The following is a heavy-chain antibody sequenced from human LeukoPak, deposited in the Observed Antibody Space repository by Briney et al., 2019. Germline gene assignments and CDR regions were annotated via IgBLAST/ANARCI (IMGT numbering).Heavy chain of an antibody. J-gene: IGHJ4*02. D-gene: IGHD6-13*01. CDR2: ISSSSSYI. CDR1: GFTFSSYS. Sequence: PGGSLRLSCAASGFTFSSYSMNWVRQAPGKGLEWVSSISSSSSYIYYADSVKGRFTISRDNAKNSLYLQMNSLRAADTAVYYCASGGIAAPNYWGQGTLVTVSS. V-gene: IGHV3-21*01. CDR3: ASGGIAAPNY.